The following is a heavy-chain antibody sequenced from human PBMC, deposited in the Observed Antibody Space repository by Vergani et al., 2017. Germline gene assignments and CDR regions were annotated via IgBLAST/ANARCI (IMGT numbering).Heavy chain of an antibody. Sequence: QVQLVESGGGVVQPGRSLRLSCAASGFPSSSYAMHWVRQAPGQGLEWVAVISYDGSNKYYADSVKGRFTISRDNSKNTLNLQMNSLRAEDTAVYYCARDERGLPGSGWDLDYWGQGTLVTVSS. CDR3: ARDERGLPGSGWDLDY. CDR1: GFPSSSYA. CDR2: ISYDGSNK. D-gene: IGHD6-19*01. V-gene: IGHV3-30*01. J-gene: IGHJ4*02.